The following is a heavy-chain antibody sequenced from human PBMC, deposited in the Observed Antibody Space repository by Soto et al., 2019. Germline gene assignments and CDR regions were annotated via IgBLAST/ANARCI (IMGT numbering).Heavy chain of an antibody. CDR2: IYPGDSKI. V-gene: IGHV5-51*03. CDR1: GYGFSGYW. D-gene: IGHD3-16*01. CDR3: ARFGGPALSHNWFDL. J-gene: IGHJ5*02. Sequence: EVQLMQSGAEVRKAGESLKISCQGFGYGFSGYWIGWVRQVPGEGLEWMGIIYPGDSKIRYSSSFEGHVTFSVDKSINTAHLQWSSLRTSDSAMYYCARFGGPALSHNWFDLWGQGTLVTVSS.